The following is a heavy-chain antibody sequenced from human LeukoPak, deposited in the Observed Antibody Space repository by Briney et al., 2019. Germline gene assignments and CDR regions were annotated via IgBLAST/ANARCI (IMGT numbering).Heavy chain of an antibody. CDR3: ASLALGSGFDY. CDR1: GFTFSSYR. D-gene: IGHD6-25*01. CDR2: ISSSSSYI. Sequence: GGSLRLSCAASGFTFSSYRMNWVRQAPGKGLEWVSSISSSSSYIYYADSVKGRFTISIENAKNPLYLQMNSLRAEDTAVYYCASLALGSGFDYWGQGTLVTVSS. J-gene: IGHJ4*02. V-gene: IGHV3-21*01.